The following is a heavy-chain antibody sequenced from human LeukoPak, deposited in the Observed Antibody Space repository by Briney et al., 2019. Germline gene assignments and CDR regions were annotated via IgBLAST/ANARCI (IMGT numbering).Heavy chain of an antibody. CDR3: AREGALGYGHYTYDY. CDR1: GFTFSDYW. D-gene: IGHD4-17*01. Sequence: GGSLRLSCAASGFTFSDYWMHWVRQAPGKGLVWVSRINSDGRNIRYADSVKGRFTISRDNAKNTLYLQMNSLTPEHTAVYYCAREGALGYGHYTYDYWGQGTLVTVSS. J-gene: IGHJ4*02. V-gene: IGHV3-74*01. CDR2: INSDGRNI.